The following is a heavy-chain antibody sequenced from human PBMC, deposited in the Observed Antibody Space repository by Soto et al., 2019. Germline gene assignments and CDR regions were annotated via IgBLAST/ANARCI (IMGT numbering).Heavy chain of an antibody. Sequence: EVQVLKSGGGLIHPGGSLRLSCAASGFTFSGYAMSWVRQAPGKGLEWVSAISGTGDNTFYADSVKGRFTISRDNSKDTLYLQMNSLRVEDTAIYYCAKDRYCSGAGCYGPAGAFDPWRQGTLVTVSS. CDR2: ISGTGDNT. D-gene: IGHD2-15*01. CDR1: GFTFSGYA. V-gene: IGHV3-23*01. CDR3: AKDRYCSGAGCYGPAGAFDP. J-gene: IGHJ5*02.